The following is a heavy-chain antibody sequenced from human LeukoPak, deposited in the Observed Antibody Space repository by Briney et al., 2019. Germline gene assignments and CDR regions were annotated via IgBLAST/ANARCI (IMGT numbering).Heavy chain of an antibody. D-gene: IGHD2-15*01. Sequence: GGSLRLSCAASGFTFSSYGMLWVRQAPGRGLEWVAFIRYDGINKYYADSVKGRFTISRDNSKSTLYLQMNSLRAEDTAVYYCVKDNGSLEYWGQGTLVTVSS. J-gene: IGHJ4*02. CDR3: VKDNGSLEY. V-gene: IGHV3-30*02. CDR2: IRYDGINK. CDR1: GFTFSSYG.